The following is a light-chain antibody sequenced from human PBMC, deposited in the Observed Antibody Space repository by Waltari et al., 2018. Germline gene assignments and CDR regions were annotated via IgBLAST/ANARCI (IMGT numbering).Light chain of an antibody. J-gene: IGKJ2*03. V-gene: IGKV3-20*01. CDR1: QSVSSY. Sequence: VFLTPSPATLSFSPGERATLSCRANQSVSSYLARYQQKPGKAPRHLISGASSMATGIPTRFRGSGSGTEFTLTISSLEPEDFAVYYCQKYSSSPYSFGQGTKVEIK. CDR3: QKYSSSPYS. CDR2: GAS.